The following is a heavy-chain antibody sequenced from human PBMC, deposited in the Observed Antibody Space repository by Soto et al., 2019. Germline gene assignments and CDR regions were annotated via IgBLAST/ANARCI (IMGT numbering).Heavy chain of an antibody. D-gene: IGHD3-9*01. CDR1: GFTFTKHI. CDR3: AKIWTGYYYFDY. Sequence: ASVKVSCKTSGFTFTKHIVHWVRQAPGQRLEWLGWINAGNGDTKYSQKLRDRVTIARDTSASTVFLELNSLESGDTALYYCAKIWTGYYYFDYWGQGTLVTVSS. CDR2: INAGNGDT. V-gene: IGHV1-3*01. J-gene: IGHJ4*01.